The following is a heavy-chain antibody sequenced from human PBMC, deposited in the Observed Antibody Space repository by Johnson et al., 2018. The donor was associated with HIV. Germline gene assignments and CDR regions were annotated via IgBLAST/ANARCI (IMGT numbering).Heavy chain of an antibody. CDR2: IKQDGSEK. CDR3: ARRDTCYYVRTPGAFDI. CDR1: GFTFSSYW. Sequence: VQLVESGGGLVQPGGSLRLSCAASGFTFSSYWMSWVRQAPGKGLEWVANIKQDGSEKYYVDSVKGRFTISRDNAKNSLYLQMNSLIAEDTAVYYCARRDTCYYVRTPGAFDIWGQGTMVTVSS. J-gene: IGHJ3*02. D-gene: IGHD3-10*02. V-gene: IGHV3-7*05.